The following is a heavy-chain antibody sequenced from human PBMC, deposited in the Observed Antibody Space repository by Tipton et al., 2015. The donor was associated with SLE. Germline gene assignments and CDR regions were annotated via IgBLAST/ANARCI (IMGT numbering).Heavy chain of an antibody. D-gene: IGHD3-10*01. CDR3: ARCLLGELFFDY. J-gene: IGHJ4*02. CDR1: GGSISSSSYY. V-gene: IGHV4-61*02. CDR2: IYTSGST. Sequence: TLSLTCTVSGGSISSSSYYWGWIRQPPGKGLEWIGRIYTSGSTNYNPSLKSRVTMSVDTSKNQFSLKLSSVTAADTAVYYCARCLLGELFFDYWGQGTLVTVSS.